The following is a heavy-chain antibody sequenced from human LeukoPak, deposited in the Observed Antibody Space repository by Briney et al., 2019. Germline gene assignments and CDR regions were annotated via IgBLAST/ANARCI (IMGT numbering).Heavy chain of an antibody. J-gene: IGHJ5*02. Sequence: SVKVSCKAPGGTFSSYAISWVRQAPGQGLEWMGGIIPIFGTANYAQKFQGRVTITADESTSTAYMELSSLRSEDTAVYYCARLVGGSSLPPRRFDPWGQGTLVTVSS. CDR2: IIPIFGTA. CDR1: GGTFSSYA. D-gene: IGHD6-13*01. V-gene: IGHV1-69*13. CDR3: ARLVGGSSLPPRRFDP.